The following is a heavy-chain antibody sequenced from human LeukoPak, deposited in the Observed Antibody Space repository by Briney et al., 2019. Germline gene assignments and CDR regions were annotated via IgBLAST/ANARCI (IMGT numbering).Heavy chain of an antibody. D-gene: IGHD3-10*01. J-gene: IGHJ5*02. CDR3: ARAGITMVRGVIQS. CDR2: INHSGST. CDR1: GGAFRGYY. Sequence: PSQTLSLTRAVYGGAFRGYYWSWSRQPPGKGLEWSGEINHSGSTHYNPSLTRRVTISVDTSKTQFSLKLSSVTAAEPAVYYCARAGITMVRGVIQSWGQGTLVTVSS. V-gene: IGHV4-34*01.